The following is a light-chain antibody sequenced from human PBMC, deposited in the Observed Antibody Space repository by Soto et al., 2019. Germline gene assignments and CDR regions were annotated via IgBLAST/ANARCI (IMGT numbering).Light chain of an antibody. CDR1: SSDVGGYNY. V-gene: IGLV2-14*01. Sequence: QSALTQPASVSGSPGQSITISCTGTSSDVGGYNYVSWYQQHPGKAPKLMIYDVSNRPSEVSNRFSGSKSGNTASLTISGLQAEDEDDYYCSSYTSSSTPYVFGTGTKLTVL. CDR2: DVS. CDR3: SSYTSSSTPYV. J-gene: IGLJ1*01.